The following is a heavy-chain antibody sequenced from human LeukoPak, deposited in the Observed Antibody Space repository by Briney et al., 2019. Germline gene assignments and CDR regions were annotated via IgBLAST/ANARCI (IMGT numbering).Heavy chain of an antibody. CDR3: AANRFDP. CDR2: IYYSGST. CDR1: GGSISSSSYY. J-gene: IGHJ5*02. V-gene: IGHV4-39*01. Sequence: SETLSLTCTVSGGSISSSSYYWGWIRQPPGKGVEWIGSIYYSGSTYYNPSLKSRVTISVDTSKNQFSLKLSSVTAADTAVYYSAANRFDPWGQVTLVTVSS.